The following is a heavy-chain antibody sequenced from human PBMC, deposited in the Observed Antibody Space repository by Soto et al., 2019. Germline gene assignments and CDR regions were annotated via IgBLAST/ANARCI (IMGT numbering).Heavy chain of an antibody. V-gene: IGHV1-69*13. CDR2: IIPIFGTA. D-gene: IGHD2-2*02. J-gene: IGHJ6*02. Sequence: GASVKVSCKASGGTFSSYAMSWVRHAPGQGLEWMGGIIPIFGTANYAQKFQGRVTITADESTSTAYMELSSLRSEDTAVYYCARTPIYRGYYYYGMDVWGQGTTVTVSS. CDR1: GGTFSSYA. CDR3: ARTPIYRGYYYYGMDV.